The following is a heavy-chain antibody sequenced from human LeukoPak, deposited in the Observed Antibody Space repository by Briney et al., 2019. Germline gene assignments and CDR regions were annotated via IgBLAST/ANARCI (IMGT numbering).Heavy chain of an antibody. V-gene: IGHV3-21*01. CDR1: GFTFSSYS. CDR2: ISSSSSYI. J-gene: IGHJ4*02. CDR3: ARGLAAAGTEGDY. D-gene: IGHD6-13*01. Sequence: GGSLRLSCAASGFTFSSYSMNWVRQAPGKGLEWVSSISSSSSYIYYADSVKGRFTISRDNAKNSLYLQMNSLRAEDTAVYYCARGLAAAGTEGDYWGQGTLVTVSS.